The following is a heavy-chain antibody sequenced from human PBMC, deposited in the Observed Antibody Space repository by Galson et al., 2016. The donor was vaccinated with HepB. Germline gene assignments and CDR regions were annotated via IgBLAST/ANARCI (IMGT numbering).Heavy chain of an antibody. Sequence: ETLSLTCSVSGGFVTSSNYYWSWVRQPPGKGLEWIGYIPYSGSTDYNPSLISRVTISRDTSKNQFSLKVSSVTAADTAVYYCARDLGVQPKYNWNSGGYYYYGMDVWGQGTTVIVSS. CDR1: GGFVTSSNYY. V-gene: IGHV4-61*01. CDR3: ARDLGVQPKYNWNSGGYYYYGMDV. D-gene: IGHD1-20*01. J-gene: IGHJ6*02. CDR2: IPYSGST.